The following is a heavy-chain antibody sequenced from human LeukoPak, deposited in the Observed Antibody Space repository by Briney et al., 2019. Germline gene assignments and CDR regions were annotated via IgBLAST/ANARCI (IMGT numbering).Heavy chain of an antibody. CDR2: IIPIFGTA. Sequence: GASVKVSCKASGGTFSSYAISWVRQAPGQGLEWMGGIIPIFGTANYAQKFQGRVTITTDESTRTAYMELRSLRSEATAVYYCARGVREIRGPNWFDPWGQGTLVTVSS. J-gene: IGHJ5*02. D-gene: IGHD1-26*01. CDR1: GGTFSSYA. V-gene: IGHV1-69*05. CDR3: ARGVREIRGPNWFDP.